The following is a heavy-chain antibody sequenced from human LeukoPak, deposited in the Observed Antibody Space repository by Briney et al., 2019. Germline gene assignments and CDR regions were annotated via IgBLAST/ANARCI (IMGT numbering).Heavy chain of an antibody. CDR1: DVSIKNYY. J-gene: IGHJ4*02. Sequence: SETLSLTCTVSDVSIKNYYWSWIRQPPGKGLEWMGSIYHSGSTYYNPSLKSRVSMSVDTSKNQFSLRLKSVTAADTAVYFCARQSSPFYFVDYWGQGIPVTVSS. V-gene: IGHV4-38-2*02. CDR3: ARQSSPFYFVDY. D-gene: IGHD2/OR15-2a*01. CDR2: IYHSGST.